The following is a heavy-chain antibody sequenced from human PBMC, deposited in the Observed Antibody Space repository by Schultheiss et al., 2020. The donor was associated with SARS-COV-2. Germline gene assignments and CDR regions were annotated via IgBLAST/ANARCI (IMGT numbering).Heavy chain of an antibody. CDR2: IYHSGSA. D-gene: IGHD3-22*01. Sequence: SETLSLTCAVSGGSISSSNWWSWVRQPPGKGLEWIGEIYHSGSAKYNPSLKSRVTISVGKSKNQFSLKLSSVTAADTAVYYCARGPDNYYAGSASSDHYYYGMDVWGQGTTVTVSS. CDR3: ARGPDNYYAGSASSDHYYYGMDV. V-gene: IGHV4-4*02. J-gene: IGHJ6*02. CDR1: GGSISSSNW.